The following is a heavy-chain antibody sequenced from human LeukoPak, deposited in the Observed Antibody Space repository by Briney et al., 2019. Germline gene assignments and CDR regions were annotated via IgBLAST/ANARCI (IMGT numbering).Heavy chain of an antibody. J-gene: IGHJ3*02. D-gene: IGHD3-16*01. V-gene: IGHV3-48*04. CDR1: GFTFSSYS. Sequence: PGGSLRLSCAASGFTFSSYSRSWGRQAPGKGLEWVSYISSSGSTIYYADSVKGRFTISRDNAKNSLYLQMNSLRAEDTAVYYCAGESFMITFGGERYAFDIWGQGTMVTVSS. CDR3: AGESFMITFGGERYAFDI. CDR2: ISSSGSTI.